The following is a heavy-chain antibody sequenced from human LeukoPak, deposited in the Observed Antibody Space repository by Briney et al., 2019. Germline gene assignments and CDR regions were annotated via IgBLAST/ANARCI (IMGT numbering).Heavy chain of an antibody. CDR2: ISGSGGST. CDR3: AKTGQNRLGHNWFDP. D-gene: IGHD7-27*01. CDR1: GFTFSSYA. Sequence: GGSLRLSCAASGFTFSSYAMSWVRQAPGKGLEWVSAISGSGGSTYYADSVKGRFTISRDISKKTLYLQMNSLRADDTAVYYCAKTGQNRLGHNWFDPWGQGTLVTVSS. J-gene: IGHJ5*02. V-gene: IGHV3-23*01.